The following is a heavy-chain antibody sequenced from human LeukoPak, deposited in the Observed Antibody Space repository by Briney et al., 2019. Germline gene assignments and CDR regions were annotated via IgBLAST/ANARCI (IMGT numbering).Heavy chain of an antibody. V-gene: IGHV1-18*01. Sequence: GASVKVSCKSSVYPFTIYGISCGRPAPGQGLEWMGWISAYNGNTNYAQKLQGRVTMTTDTSTSTVYMELSGLISDDTAVYYCAREFPFDGDYVSDIWGQGTMVTVSS. CDR3: AREFPFDGDYVSDI. J-gene: IGHJ3*02. CDR1: VYPFTIYG. D-gene: IGHD4-17*01. CDR2: ISAYNGNT.